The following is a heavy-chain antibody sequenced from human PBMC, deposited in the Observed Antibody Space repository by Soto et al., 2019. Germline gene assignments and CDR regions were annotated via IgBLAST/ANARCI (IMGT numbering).Heavy chain of an antibody. J-gene: IGHJ4*02. Sequence: QVQLVQSGTVVQRRGSSVKVSCQASGGTFSSHGMAWVRQAPGQGLEWMGGIIPTFGTATYAQKFQGRVTITADKSTNTAYMELSILRSEDTAVYYCASERSAHYFDFWGQGPLITVSS. D-gene: IGHD1-26*01. CDR1: GGTFSSHG. V-gene: IGHV1-69*06. CDR3: ASERSAHYFDF. CDR2: IIPTFGTA.